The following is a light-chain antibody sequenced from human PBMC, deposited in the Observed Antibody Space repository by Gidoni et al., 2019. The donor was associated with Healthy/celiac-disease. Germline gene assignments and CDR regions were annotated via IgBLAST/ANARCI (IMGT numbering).Light chain of an antibody. CDR1: SSDVAGYNY. Sequence: ALTQPASVSGSPGKWNTIPCTGTSSDVAGYNYVSWYQQHPGKAPKLMIYDVSNRPSGVSNRFSGSKSGNTASLTISGLQAEDEADYYCSSYTSSSTLVFGGGTKLTVL. CDR2: DVS. J-gene: IGLJ2*01. CDR3: SSYTSSSTLV. V-gene: IGLV2-14*01.